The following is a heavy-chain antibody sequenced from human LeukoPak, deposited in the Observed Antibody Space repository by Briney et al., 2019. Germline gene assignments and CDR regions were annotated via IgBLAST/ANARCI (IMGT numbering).Heavy chain of an antibody. CDR2: INPNSGGT. CDR3: ARGSGASGIHGMDV. V-gene: IGHV1-2*04. CDR1: GYTFTCYY. Sequence: ASVKVSCKASGYTFTCYYMHWVRQAPRQGLEWMGWINPNSGGTNYAQKFQGWVTMTRDTSISTAYMELSRLRSDDTAVYYCARGSGASGIHGMDVWGQGTTVTVSS. J-gene: IGHJ6*02. D-gene: IGHD3-10*01.